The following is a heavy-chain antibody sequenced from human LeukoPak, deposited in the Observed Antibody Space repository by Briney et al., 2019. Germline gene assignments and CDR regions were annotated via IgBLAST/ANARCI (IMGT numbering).Heavy chain of an antibody. CDR3: ARGASRISWPGIDY. CDR2: SYSAGAT. Sequence: GGSLTLSCAASGFTVSSNLMTWVRQSPGRGLEWLSSSYSAGATYYADSVKGRFTISRDHSNNSVSLQMTNLRVEDTAIYYCARGASRISWPGIDYWGQGTLVTVSS. V-gene: IGHV3-53*01. CDR1: GFTVSSNL. J-gene: IGHJ4*02. D-gene: IGHD3-3*02.